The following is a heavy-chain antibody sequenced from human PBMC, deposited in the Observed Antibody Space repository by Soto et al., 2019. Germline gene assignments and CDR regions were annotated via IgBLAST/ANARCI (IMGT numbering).Heavy chain of an antibody. CDR2: ISYDGNTK. V-gene: IGHV3-30*04. CDR1: GFTFGRYA. CDR3: AREETGGEYGASYFAY. Sequence: QVRLVESGGGVVQPGRSLRLSCVASGFTFGRYAMNWVLQAPGKGLEWMAVISYDGNTKEYADYVKGRFTISRDNSRNTLYLQMQPLRGEDTAVYYWAREETGGEYGASYFAYWGQGTPVTVSA. D-gene: IGHD1-1*01. J-gene: IGHJ4*02.